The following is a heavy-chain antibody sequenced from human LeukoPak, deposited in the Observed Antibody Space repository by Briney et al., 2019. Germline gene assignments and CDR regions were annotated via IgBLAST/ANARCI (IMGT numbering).Heavy chain of an antibody. J-gene: IGHJ6*02. CDR3: ARDHLVVPGDYEDHYYGMDV. CDR2: INPNSGGT. V-gene: IGHV1-2*02. Sequence: GASVKVSCKASGYTFTAYYMHWVRQAPGQGLEWMGWINPNSGGTNYAQKFQGRVTMTRDTSISTANMELSRLRSDDTAVYYCARDHLVVPGDYEDHYYGMDVWGQGTTVTVSS. CDR1: GYTFTAYY. D-gene: IGHD2-2*01.